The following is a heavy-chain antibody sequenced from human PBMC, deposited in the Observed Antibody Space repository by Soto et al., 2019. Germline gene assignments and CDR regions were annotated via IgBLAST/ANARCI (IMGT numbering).Heavy chain of an antibody. Sequence: GGSLRLSCAASGFTFDGYAMHWVRQAPGKGLEWVSAISGSGGSIYYADSVKGRFTISRDNSKNTLYLQMNSLRAEDTAVYYCAKGNSRLPRAPVDYWGQGTLVTVSS. CDR2: ISGSGGSI. J-gene: IGHJ4*02. D-gene: IGHD4-4*01. CDR1: GFTFDGYA. CDR3: AKGNSRLPRAPVDY. V-gene: IGHV3-23*01.